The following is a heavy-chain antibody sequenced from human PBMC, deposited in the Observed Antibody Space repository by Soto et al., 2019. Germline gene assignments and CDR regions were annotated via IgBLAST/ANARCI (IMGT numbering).Heavy chain of an antibody. J-gene: IGHJ4*02. V-gene: IGHV5-51*01. CDR2: IYPSDSDT. Sequence: ESLKISCKGSGYNFAGYWIAWVRQMPGKGLELMGIIYPSDSDTRYRPSFQGQVTISADKSISSAYLQWSSLRASDTAMYYCARGGVPPDLFDYWGQGTPVTVSS. D-gene: IGHD3-3*01. CDR1: GYNFAGYW. CDR3: ARGGVPPDLFDY.